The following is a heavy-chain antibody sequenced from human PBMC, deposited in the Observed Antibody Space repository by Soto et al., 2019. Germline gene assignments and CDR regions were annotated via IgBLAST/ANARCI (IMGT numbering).Heavy chain of an antibody. CDR2: IYYSGST. V-gene: IGHV4-39*01. J-gene: IGHJ4*02. CDR3: ASELSGGSCYFDY. D-gene: IGHD2-15*01. Sequence: SETLSLTCTVSGGSISSSSYYWGWIRQPPGKGLEWIGSIYYSGSTYYNPSLKSRVTISVDTSKNQFSLKLSSVTAADTAVYYCASELSGGSCYFDYWGQGTLVTVSS. CDR1: GGSISSSSYY.